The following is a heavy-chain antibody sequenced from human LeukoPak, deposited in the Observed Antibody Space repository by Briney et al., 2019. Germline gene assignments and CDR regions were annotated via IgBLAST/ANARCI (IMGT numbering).Heavy chain of an antibody. V-gene: IGHV3-53*01. J-gene: IGHJ6*04. CDR3: ARVLYILRYFDY. CDR2: IYSDGST. CDR1: GFTFSSYG. D-gene: IGHD3-9*01. Sequence: PGGSLRLSCAASGFTFSSYGMSWVRQAPGKGLEWVSVIYSDGSTYYADSVKGRFTISRDNSKNTLYLQMNSLRAEDTAVYYCARVLYILRYFDYWGKGTTVTISS.